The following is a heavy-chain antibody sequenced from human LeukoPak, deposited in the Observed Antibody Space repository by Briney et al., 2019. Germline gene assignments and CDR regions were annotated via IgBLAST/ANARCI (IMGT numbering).Heavy chain of an antibody. Sequence: SETLSLTCTVSGGSISSTSYYWGWIRQPPGKGLQWIGSIYYNGNTYNNPSLKSRVTMPVDTFKNQFSLKLSSLTAADTAVYYCARDSSGYDYWGQGILVTVSS. CDR3: ARDSSGYDY. CDR2: IYYNGNT. J-gene: IGHJ4*02. D-gene: IGHD3-22*01. V-gene: IGHV4-39*07. CDR1: GGSISSTSYY.